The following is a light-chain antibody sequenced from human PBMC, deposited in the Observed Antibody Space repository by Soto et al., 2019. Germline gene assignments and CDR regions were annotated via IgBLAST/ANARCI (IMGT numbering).Light chain of an antibody. Sequence: DFVLTQTPLSSPVTLGQPASISCRCSQSLVHSNGDTYLNWLHQRPGQPPRLLIYKISNRFAGVPDRFSGSGSATDFILSISRVEAEDVGVYYCMHASHFPQTFGQGTKLEIK. CDR1: QSLVHSNGDTY. V-gene: IGKV2-24*01. J-gene: IGKJ2*01. CDR3: MHASHFPQT. CDR2: KIS.